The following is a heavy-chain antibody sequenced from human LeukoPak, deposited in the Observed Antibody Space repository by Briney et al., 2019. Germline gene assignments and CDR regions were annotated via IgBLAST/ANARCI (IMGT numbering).Heavy chain of an antibody. CDR3: ARHLSRYDGMDV. CDR2: IYYSGST. J-gene: IGHJ6*02. V-gene: IGHV4-59*08. Sequence: SETLSLTCTVSGGSISSYYWSRIRQPPGKGLEWIGYIYYSGSTNYNPSLKSRVTISVDTSKNQFSLKLSSVTAADTAVYYCARHLSRYDGMDVWGQGTTVTVSS. CDR1: GGSISSYY. D-gene: IGHD3-16*02.